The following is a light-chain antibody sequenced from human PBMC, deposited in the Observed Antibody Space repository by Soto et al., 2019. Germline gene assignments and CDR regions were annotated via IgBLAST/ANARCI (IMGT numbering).Light chain of an antibody. J-gene: IGLJ1*01. CDR2: EVS. CDR1: SSDVGGYNY. V-gene: IGLV2-14*01. CDR3: SSYRSTSNYV. Sequence: QSVLTQPASVSGSPGHSITISCTGTSSDVGGYNYVSWYQQHPDKAPKLMIYEVSNRPSGVSNRFSGSKSGNTASLTISGLQAEDEADYYCSSYRSTSNYVFGSGTKVTVL.